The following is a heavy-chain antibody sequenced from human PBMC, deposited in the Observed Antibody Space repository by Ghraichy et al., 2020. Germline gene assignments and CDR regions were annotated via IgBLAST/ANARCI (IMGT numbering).Heavy chain of an antibody. V-gene: IGHV3-21*01. CDR2: ISSTSNYI. J-gene: IGHJ3*02. D-gene: IGHD2-15*01. Sequence: GSLRLSCAASGFTFSSYKMNWVRQAPGKGLEWVSSISSTSNYIYYADSVKGRFTISRDNAKNSLYLQMNSLRAKDTAVYYCARWYDAFDIWGQGTMVTVSS. CDR3: ARWYDAFDI. CDR1: GFTFSSYK.